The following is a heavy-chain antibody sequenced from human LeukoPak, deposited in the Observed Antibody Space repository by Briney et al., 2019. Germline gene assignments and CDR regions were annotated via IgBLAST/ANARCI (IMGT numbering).Heavy chain of an antibody. CDR1: GGSVSSGSYY. CDR2: IYYSGST. J-gene: IGHJ5*02. Sequence: SETLSLTCTVSGGSVSSGSYYWSWIWQPPGKGLEWIGYIYYSGSTNYNPSLKSRVTISVDTSKNQFSLKLSSVTAADTAVYYCASGYNWNDVGGDWFDPWGQGTLVTVSS. CDR3: ASGYNWNDVGGDWFDP. V-gene: IGHV4-61*01. D-gene: IGHD1-1*01.